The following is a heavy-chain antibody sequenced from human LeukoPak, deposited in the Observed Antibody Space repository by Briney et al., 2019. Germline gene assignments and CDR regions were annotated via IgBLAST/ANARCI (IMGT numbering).Heavy chain of an antibody. Sequence: GGSLRLSCAASGFTFSSYSMNWVRQAPGKGLEWVSSISSSSSYIYYADSVKGRFTISRDNSKNTLYLQMNSLRAEDTAVYYCAKALPGDFWSGYPEPYYFDYWGQGTLVTVSS. V-gene: IGHV3-21*04. CDR2: ISSSSSYI. CDR3: AKALPGDFWSGYPEPYYFDY. CDR1: GFTFSSYS. J-gene: IGHJ4*02. D-gene: IGHD3-3*01.